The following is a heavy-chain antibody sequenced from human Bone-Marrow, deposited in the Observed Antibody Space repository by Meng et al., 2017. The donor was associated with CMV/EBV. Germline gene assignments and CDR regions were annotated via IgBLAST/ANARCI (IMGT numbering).Heavy chain of an antibody. CDR1: GDTFNRYA. CDR3: ARGGFGGSGVTYYYYYEMDV. V-gene: IGHV1-69*05. D-gene: IGHD3-10*01. J-gene: IGHJ6*02. CDR2: LIPSFGTV. Sequence: KVSCKASGDTFNRYAFSWVRQAPGQRLEWMGGLIPSFGTVNFAQGFEGRLTITTDKSTSTVYMDLSSLKSEDTAVYYCARGGFGGSGVTYYYYYEMDVWGQGTTVTVSS.